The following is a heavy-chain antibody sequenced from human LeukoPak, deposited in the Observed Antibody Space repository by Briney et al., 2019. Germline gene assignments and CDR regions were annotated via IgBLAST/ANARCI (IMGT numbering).Heavy chain of an antibody. J-gene: IGHJ6*03. CDR3: ARASRGTFGYMDV. V-gene: IGHV4-34*01. Sequence: SETLSLTCAVYGGSFSGYYWSWIRQPPGKGLEWIGEINHIGSTNYNPSLKSRVTISVDTSKNQFSLKLSSVTAADTAVYYCARASRGTFGYMDVWGKGTTVTVSS. D-gene: IGHD2-2*01. CDR2: INHIGST. CDR1: GGSFSGYY.